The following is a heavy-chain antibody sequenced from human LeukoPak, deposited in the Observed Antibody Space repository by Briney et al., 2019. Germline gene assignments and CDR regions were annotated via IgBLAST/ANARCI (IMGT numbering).Heavy chain of an antibody. J-gene: IGHJ4*02. V-gene: IGHV1-3*01. Sequence: GASVKVSCKASGYTFTTYAIHWVRQAPGQRPEWMGWINGGDGDTRYSQNFQDRVTITRDTSATTAYMELSSLRSEDTAVYYCARGPAAGGYFDYWGQGTLVTVSS. CDR1: GYTFTTYA. CDR2: INGGDGDT. CDR3: ARGPAAGGYFDY. D-gene: IGHD6-13*01.